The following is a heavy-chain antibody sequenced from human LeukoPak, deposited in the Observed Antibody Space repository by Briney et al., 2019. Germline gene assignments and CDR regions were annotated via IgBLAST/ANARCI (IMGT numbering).Heavy chain of an antibody. CDR1: GYTFTGYY. D-gene: IGHD5-12*01. Sequence: ASVKVSCKASGYTFTGYYMQWVRQAPGQGLEWMGWINPNSGGTNYAQKFQGRVTMTRDTSISTAYMELSMLRSDDTAVYYCARDIADAIVATIDDDYWGQGTLVTVSS. J-gene: IGHJ4*02. CDR3: ARDIADAIVATIDDDY. V-gene: IGHV1-2*02. CDR2: INPNSGGT.